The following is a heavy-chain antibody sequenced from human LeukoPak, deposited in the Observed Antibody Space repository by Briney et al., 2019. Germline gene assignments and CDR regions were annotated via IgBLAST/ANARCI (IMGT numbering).Heavy chain of an antibody. CDR3: ARGPGGRSGYYPLEDYYYYYYMDV. CDR2: INPNSGGT. V-gene: IGHV1-2*02. CDR1: GYTFTGYY. D-gene: IGHD3-22*01. J-gene: IGHJ6*03. Sequence: ASVKVSCEASGYTFTGYYMHWVRQAPGQGLEWMGWINPNSGGTNYAQKFQGRVTMTRDTSISTAYMELSRLRSDDTAVYYCARGPGGRSGYYPLEDYYYYYYMDVWGKGTTVTISS.